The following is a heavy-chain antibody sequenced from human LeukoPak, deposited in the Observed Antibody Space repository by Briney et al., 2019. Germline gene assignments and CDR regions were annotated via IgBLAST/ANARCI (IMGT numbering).Heavy chain of an antibody. J-gene: IGHJ5*02. V-gene: IGHV4-34*01. Sequence: PSGTLSLTCAVSGGSISSGGYSWSWIRQPPGKGLEWIGEINHSGSTNYNPSLKSRVTISVDTSKNQFSLKLSSVTAADTAVYYCAREMAGTGGNWFDPWGQGTLVTVSS. CDR2: INHSGST. CDR1: GGSISSGGYS. D-gene: IGHD6-19*01. CDR3: AREMAGTGGNWFDP.